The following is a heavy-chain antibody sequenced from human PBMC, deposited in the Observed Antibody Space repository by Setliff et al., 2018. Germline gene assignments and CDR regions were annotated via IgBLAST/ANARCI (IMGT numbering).Heavy chain of an antibody. CDR2: INAGNGNT. CDR3: ARGDVYSGSYYHFDY. Sequence: AASVKVSCKASGYTFTIYAIHWVRQAPGQRLEWMGWINAGNGNTKYSQKFQGRVTITRDTSASTAYMELSSLRSEDTAIYYCARGDVYSGSYYHFDYWGQGTLVTVS. D-gene: IGHD1-26*01. V-gene: IGHV1-3*01. CDR1: GYTFTIYA. J-gene: IGHJ4*02.